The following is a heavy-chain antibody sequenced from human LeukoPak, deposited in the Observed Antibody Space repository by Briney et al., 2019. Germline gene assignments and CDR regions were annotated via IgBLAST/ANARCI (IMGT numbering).Heavy chain of an antibody. CDR3: ARGVHDVRGAHYYYGMDV. Sequence: ASVKVSCKVSGYTLTELSMHWVRQAPGKGLEWMGGFDPEDGETIYAQKFQGRVTMTEDTSTDTAYMELSSLRSEDTAVYYCARGVHDVRGAHYYYGMDVWGQGTTVTVSS. V-gene: IGHV1-24*01. CDR1: GYTLTELS. J-gene: IGHJ6*02. D-gene: IGHD3-10*01. CDR2: FDPEDGET.